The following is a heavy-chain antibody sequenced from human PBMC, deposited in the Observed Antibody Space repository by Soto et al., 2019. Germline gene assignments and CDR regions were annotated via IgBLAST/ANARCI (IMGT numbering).Heavy chain of an antibody. CDR3: ARIIYDFWSGWTLKQFDP. Sequence: QVQLVQSGAEVKKPGSSVKVSCKASGGTFSSYAISWVRQAPGQGLEWLGGIIPIFGTANYAQKFQGRVTITADESTSTAYMELSSLRSEDTAVYYCARIIYDFWSGWTLKQFDPWGQGTLVTVSS. D-gene: IGHD3-3*01. J-gene: IGHJ5*02. V-gene: IGHV1-69*01. CDR1: GGTFSSYA. CDR2: IIPIFGTA.